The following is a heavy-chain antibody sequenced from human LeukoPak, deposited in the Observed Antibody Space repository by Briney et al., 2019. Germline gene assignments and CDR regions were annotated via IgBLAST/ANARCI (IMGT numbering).Heavy chain of an antibody. D-gene: IGHD2-8*01. Sequence: GGSLRLSCAASGFTFSSYWMSWVRQAPGKGLEWVANIKQDGSEKYYVDSVKGRFTISRDNAKNSLYLQMNSLRAEDTAVYYCARDSIVLMVYAIVNREYYFDYWGQGTLVTVSS. J-gene: IGHJ4*02. V-gene: IGHV3-7*01. CDR1: GFTFSSYW. CDR3: ARDSIVLMVYAIVNREYYFDY. CDR2: IKQDGSEK.